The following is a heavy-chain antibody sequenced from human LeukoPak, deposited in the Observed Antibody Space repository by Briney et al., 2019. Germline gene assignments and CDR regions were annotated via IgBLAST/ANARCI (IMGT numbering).Heavy chain of an antibody. D-gene: IGHD6-13*01. CDR2: INHSGST. V-gene: IGHV4-34*01. J-gene: IGHJ4*02. CDR3: ARGYLLQLFDY. Sequence: TSETLSLTCAVYGGSFSGYYWSWIRQPPGKGLEWIGEINHSGSTNYNPSLKSRVTISVDTSKNQFSLKLSSVTAADTAVYYCARGYLLQLFDYWGQGTLVTVSS. CDR1: GGSFSGYY.